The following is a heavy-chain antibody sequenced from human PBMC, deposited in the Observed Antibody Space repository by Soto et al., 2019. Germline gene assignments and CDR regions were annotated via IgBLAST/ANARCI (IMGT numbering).Heavy chain of an antibody. J-gene: IGHJ4*02. CDR1: DGSISSFY. Sequence: SVTLCVTWTVSDGSISSFYWSCIRTPPGKGLEWIGYIYYSGSTSYNPSLKSRLSISVDTPKNQFSLRLTSVTAADTAVYYCAREDSSGYKFFDNWGQGTLVTVSS. D-gene: IGHD3-22*01. V-gene: IGHV4-59*01. CDR3: AREDSSGYKFFDN. CDR2: IYYSGST.